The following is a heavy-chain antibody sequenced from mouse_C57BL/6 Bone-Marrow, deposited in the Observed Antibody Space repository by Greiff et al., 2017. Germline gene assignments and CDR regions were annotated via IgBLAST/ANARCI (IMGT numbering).Heavy chain of an antibody. CDR3: ASLYYYGSSPPYFDY. J-gene: IGHJ2*01. CDR1: GYTFTSYW. V-gene: IGHV1-7*01. Sequence: QVHVKQSGAELAKPGASVKLSCKASGYTFTSYWMHWVKQRPGQGLEWIGYINPSSGYTKYNQKFKDKATLTADKSSSTAYMQLSSLTYEDSAVYYCASLYYYGSSPPYFDYWGQGTTLTVSS. CDR2: INPSSGYT. D-gene: IGHD1-1*01.